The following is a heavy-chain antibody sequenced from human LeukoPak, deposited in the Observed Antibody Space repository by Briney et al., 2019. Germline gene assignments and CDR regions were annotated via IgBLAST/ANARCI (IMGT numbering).Heavy chain of an antibody. CDR2: IYYSGST. Sequence: SETLSLTCTVSGGSISSYYWSWIRQPPGKGLEWIGYIYYSGSTNYNPSLKSRVTISVDTSKNQFSLKLSSVTAADTAVYYCARGRGSSYAFDIWGQGTMVTVSS. CDR1: GGSISSYY. J-gene: IGHJ3*02. D-gene: IGHD6-13*01. V-gene: IGHV4-59*01. CDR3: ARGRGSSYAFDI.